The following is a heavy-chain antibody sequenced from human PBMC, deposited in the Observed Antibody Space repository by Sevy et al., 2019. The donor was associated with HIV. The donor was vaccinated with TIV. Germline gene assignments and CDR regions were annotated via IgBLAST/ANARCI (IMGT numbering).Heavy chain of an antibody. CDR3: ARDRGIAVATDAFDI. J-gene: IGHJ3*02. D-gene: IGHD6-19*01. V-gene: IGHV3-21*01. Sequence: GSLRLSCAASGFTFSSYSMNWDRQAPGKGLEWVSSISSSSSYIYYADSVKGRFTIPRDKAKNSLYLQMNSLRAEDTAVYYCARDRGIAVATDAFDIWGQGTMVTVSS. CDR1: GFTFSSYS. CDR2: ISSSSSYI.